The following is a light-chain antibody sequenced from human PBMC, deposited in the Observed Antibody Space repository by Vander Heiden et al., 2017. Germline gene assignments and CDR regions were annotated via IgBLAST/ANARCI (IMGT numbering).Light chain of an antibody. CDR1: SANIGEGYD. V-gene: IGLV1-40*01. CDR2: GNS. J-gene: IGLJ2*01. Sequence: QSVLTPPPPVSAAPGQRVTISCTGSSANIGEGYDVPWYQQLPGTAPKLLIYGNSNRPSGVPDRFSGSKSGTSASLAITGLQAEDEADYYCQSYDSSRSGSVFGGGTKLTVL. CDR3: QSYDSSRSGSV.